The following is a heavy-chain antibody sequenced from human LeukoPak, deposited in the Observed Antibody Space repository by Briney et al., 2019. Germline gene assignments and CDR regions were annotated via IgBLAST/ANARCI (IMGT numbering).Heavy chain of an antibody. D-gene: IGHD6-13*01. CDR1: AFTFSSYW. CDR3: TRGSPGYSSSWLDF. V-gene: IGHV3-74*01. Sequence: PWGSRRLSCATSAFTFSSYWMHWVRQAPGKGLVWVSRINSDGSSRSYADYVKGRFTISRDDAKNTLYLQMSSLSVDDTAIYYCTRGSPGYSSSWLDFWGQGILVTVSS. J-gene: IGHJ4*02. CDR2: INSDGSSR.